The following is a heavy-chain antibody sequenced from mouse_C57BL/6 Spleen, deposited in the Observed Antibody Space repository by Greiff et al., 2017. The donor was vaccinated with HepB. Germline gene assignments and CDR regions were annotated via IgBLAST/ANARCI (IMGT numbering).Heavy chain of an antibody. Sequence: VQLQQSGAELAKPGASVKLSCKASGYTFTSYWMHWVKERPGQGLEWIGYINPSSGYTKYNQKFKDKATLIADKSSSTAYMQLSSLTYEDSAVYYCARNYYDYGVGGYYFDYWSQGTTLTVSS. J-gene: IGHJ2*01. V-gene: IGHV1-7*01. CDR1: GYTFTSYW. D-gene: IGHD2-4*01. CDR2: INPSSGYT. CDR3: ARNYYDYGVGGYYFDY.